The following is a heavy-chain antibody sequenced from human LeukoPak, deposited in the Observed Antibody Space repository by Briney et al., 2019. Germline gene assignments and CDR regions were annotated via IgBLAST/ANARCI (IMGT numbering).Heavy chain of an antibody. CDR2: IYHRGST. D-gene: IGHD3-10*01. V-gene: IGHV4-38-2*02. Sequence: SETLSLTCTVSGYSISSGFYWGWIRQPPGKGLEWIGSIYHRGSTYYNPSLKSRVTISVDTSKNQFSLKLSSVTAADTAVYYCARSYYYGSGSYYNSPYYYYMDVWGKGTTVTVSS. J-gene: IGHJ6*03. CDR1: GYSISSGFY. CDR3: ARSYYYGSGSYYNSPYYYYMDV.